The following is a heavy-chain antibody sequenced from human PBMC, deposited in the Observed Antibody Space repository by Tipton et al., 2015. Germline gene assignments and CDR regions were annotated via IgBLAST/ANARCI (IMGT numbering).Heavy chain of an antibody. CDR1: GGSISSGGYY. J-gene: IGHJ6*02. D-gene: IGHD3-22*01. V-gene: IGHV4-31*03. CDR3: GRDQYYYDSRVENYYNGMDV. Sequence: TLSLTCTVSGGSISSGGYYWSWIRQHPGKGLEWIGYIYYSGSTYYNPSPKSRVTISVDTSKNQFSLKLSSVTAADTAVYYCGRDQYYYDSRVENYYNGMDVWGQGTTVTVSS. CDR2: IYYSGST.